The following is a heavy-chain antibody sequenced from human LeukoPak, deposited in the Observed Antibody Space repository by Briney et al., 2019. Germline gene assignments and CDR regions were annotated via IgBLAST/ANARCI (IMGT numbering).Heavy chain of an antibody. CDR3: ARKYYYGSGSYSQSYGMDV. V-gene: IGHV3-48*03. CDR2: ISGSGSTM. J-gene: IGHJ6*02. Sequence: PGGSLRLSCAASAFTFSTYEMNWVRQAPGKGLEWVSYISGSGSTMYYADSVKGRFTISRDNAKSSLYLQMNSLRAEDTAVYYCARKYYYGSGSYSQSYGMDVWGQGTTVTVSS. D-gene: IGHD3-10*01. CDR1: AFTFSTYE.